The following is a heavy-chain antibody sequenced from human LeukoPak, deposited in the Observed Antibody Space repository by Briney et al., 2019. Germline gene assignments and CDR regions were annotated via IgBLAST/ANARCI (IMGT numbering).Heavy chain of an antibody. V-gene: IGHV1-69*05. J-gene: IGHJ4*02. Sequence: ASVKVSCKASGGTFSSYAISWVRQAPGQGLKWMGRIIPIFGTANYAQKFQGRVTITTDESTSTAYMELSSLRSEDTAVYYCARDPGIAAAGTGGYWGQGTLVTVSS. CDR3: ARDPGIAAAGTGGY. CDR2: IIPIFGTA. CDR1: GGTFSSYA. D-gene: IGHD6-13*01.